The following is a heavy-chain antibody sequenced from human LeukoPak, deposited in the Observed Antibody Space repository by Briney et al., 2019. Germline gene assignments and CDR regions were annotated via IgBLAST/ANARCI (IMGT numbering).Heavy chain of an antibody. Sequence: ASVKVSCKASGYTFTGYYMHWVRQAPGQGREWMGWINPNSGGTNYAQKFQGRVTMTRDTSISTAYMELSRLRSDDTAVYYCARGGDYYDSSGYHRAFDIWGQGTMVTVSS. CDR1: GYTFTGYY. V-gene: IGHV1-2*02. CDR3: ARGGDYYDSSGYHRAFDI. CDR2: INPNSGGT. J-gene: IGHJ3*02. D-gene: IGHD3-22*01.